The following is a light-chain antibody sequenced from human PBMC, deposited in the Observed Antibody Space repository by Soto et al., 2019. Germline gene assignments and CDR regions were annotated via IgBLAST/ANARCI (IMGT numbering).Light chain of an antibody. CDR1: TSDVGGYNY. V-gene: IGLV2-8*01. CDR2: EVS. J-gene: IGLJ1*01. CDR3: TSHAGSNNYV. Sequence: QSVLTQPPSASGPPGQPVTISCTGTTSDVGGYNYVSWYQQHPGKAPKLIISEVSKRPSGVPDRFSGSKSGNTASLTVSGLQAEDEADYYCTSHAGSNNYVFGTGTKVTVL.